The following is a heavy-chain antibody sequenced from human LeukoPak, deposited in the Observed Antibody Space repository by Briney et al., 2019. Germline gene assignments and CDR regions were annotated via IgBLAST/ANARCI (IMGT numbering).Heavy chain of an antibody. CDR2: ISGSGGST. CDR1: GFTFSSYA. Sequence: GGSLRLSCAASGFTFSSYAMSWVRQAPGKGLEWVSAISGSGGSTYYADSVKGRFTISRDNSKNTLYLQMNSLRAEDTAVYYCAMDSRNSYYYYDIDVWGKGTTVTVSS. J-gene: IGHJ6*03. CDR3: AMDSRNSYYYYDIDV. D-gene: IGHD2-2*03. V-gene: IGHV3-23*01.